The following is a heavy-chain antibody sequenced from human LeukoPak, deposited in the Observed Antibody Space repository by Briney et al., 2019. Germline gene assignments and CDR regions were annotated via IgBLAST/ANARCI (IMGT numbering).Heavy chain of an antibody. CDR3: TRDRSYPIWYFDL. Sequence: SVKVSCKASGYTFTSYGISWVRQAPGQGLEWMGWISAYNGNTNYAQKLQGRVTMTTDTSTSTAYMELRSLRSDDTAVYYCTRDRSYPIWYFDLWGRGTLVTVSS. V-gene: IGHV1-18*01. J-gene: IGHJ2*01. CDR2: ISAYNGNT. CDR1: GYTFTSYG.